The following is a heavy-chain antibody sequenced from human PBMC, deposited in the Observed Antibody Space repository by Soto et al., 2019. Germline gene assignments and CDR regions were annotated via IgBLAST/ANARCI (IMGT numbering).Heavy chain of an antibody. V-gene: IGHV3-30-3*01. Sequence: QVQLVESGGGVVQPGRSLRLSGAASGFTFSSYAMHWVRQAPGKGLEWVAFISYDGSNKYYADSVKGRFTISRDNSKNTLYLQMNSLRAEDTAVYYCARGPHTRIVSDYFDYWGQGTLVTVSS. CDR3: ARGPHTRIVSDYFDY. CDR2: ISYDGSNK. D-gene: IGHD3-22*01. CDR1: GFTFSSYA. J-gene: IGHJ4*02.